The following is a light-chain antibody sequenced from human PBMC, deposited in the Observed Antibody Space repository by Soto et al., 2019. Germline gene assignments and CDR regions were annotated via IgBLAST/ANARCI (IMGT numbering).Light chain of an antibody. CDR1: QSVSSSY. J-gene: IGKJ2*01. CDR2: GPS. Sequence: EIVLTQSPGTLSLSPGERATLSCRASQSVSSSYLAWYQQKPGQAPRLLIYGPSSRATGIPDRFSGSGSGTDFTLTISRLEPEDFAVYYCQQYGSSLLYTFGQGTKLEIK. CDR3: QQYGSSLLYT. V-gene: IGKV3-20*01.